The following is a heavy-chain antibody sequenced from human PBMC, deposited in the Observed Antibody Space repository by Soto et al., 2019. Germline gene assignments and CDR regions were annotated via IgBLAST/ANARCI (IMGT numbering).Heavy chain of an antibody. CDR3: AILIAVAGTFDY. D-gene: IGHD6-19*01. J-gene: IGHJ4*02. CDR1: GYTFTSYA. CDR2: INAGNGNT. Sequence: ASVKVSCKASGYTFTSYAMHWVRQAPEQRLEWMGWINAGNGNTKYSQKFQGRVTITRDTSASTAYMELSSLRSEDTAVYYCAILIAVAGTFDYWGQGTLVTVSS. V-gene: IGHV1-3*01.